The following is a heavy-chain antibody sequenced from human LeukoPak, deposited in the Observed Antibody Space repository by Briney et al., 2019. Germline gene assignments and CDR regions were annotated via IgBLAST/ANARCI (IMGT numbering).Heavy chain of an antibody. V-gene: IGHV4-59*01. Sequence: PSETLSLTCTVSGGSISYYYWSWIRQPPGKGLEWIGYIYYSGSTNYNPPLKSRVTISVDTSKNQFSLKLNSVTAADTAVYYCARITYGDNHFDIWGQGTMVTVSS. CDR3: ARITYGDNHFDI. J-gene: IGHJ3*02. CDR1: GGSISYYY. D-gene: IGHD4-23*01. CDR2: IYYSGST.